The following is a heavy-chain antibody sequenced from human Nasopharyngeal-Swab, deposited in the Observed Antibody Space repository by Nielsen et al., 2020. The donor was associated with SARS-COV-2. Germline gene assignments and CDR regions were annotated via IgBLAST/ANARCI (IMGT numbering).Heavy chain of an antibody. D-gene: IGHD2-15*01. CDR1: GFTFSDYY. V-gene: IGHV3-11*06. CDR2: ISSSSSYT. CDR3: AREGRPQDRFDY. J-gene: IGHJ4*02. Sequence: GGSLRLSCAASGFTFSDYYMSWRRQATGKGLEWVSYISSSSSYTNYADAVKGRFTISRDNAKNSLYLQMNSLRAEDTAVYYCAREGRPQDRFDYWGQGTLVTVSS.